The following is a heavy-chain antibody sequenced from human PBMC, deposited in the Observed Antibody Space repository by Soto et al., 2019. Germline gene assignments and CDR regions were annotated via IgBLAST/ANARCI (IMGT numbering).Heavy chain of an antibody. CDR1: GGSVNSDNYY. V-gene: IGHV4-61*01. CDR3: AREYSNSPEAFDS. Sequence: SETLSLTCTVSGGSVNSDNYYWSWIRQPPGKGLEWIGYIYYTGRTNYNPSLMSRVTISLDASRNQFSLKLSSVTAADSAVFYCAREYSNSPEAFDSWGQGTTVTVYS. CDR2: IYYTGRT. D-gene: IGHD1-26*01. J-gene: IGHJ4*02.